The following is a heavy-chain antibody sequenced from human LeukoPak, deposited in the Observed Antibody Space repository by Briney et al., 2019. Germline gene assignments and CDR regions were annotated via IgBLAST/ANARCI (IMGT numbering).Heavy chain of an antibody. CDR2: IYHTGSA. D-gene: IGHD6-25*01. J-gene: IGHJ5*02. V-gene: IGHV4-59*08. Sequence: SETLSLTCSVSGGSMSGYYWSWIRQSAGTGLEWIGYIYHTGSAHYNPSLESRVTISIDMSRSQFSLRLRSVTASDTAVYYCARRGAMTGWFDPWGQGTLVTVSS. CDR1: GGSMSGYY. CDR3: ARRGAMTGWFDP.